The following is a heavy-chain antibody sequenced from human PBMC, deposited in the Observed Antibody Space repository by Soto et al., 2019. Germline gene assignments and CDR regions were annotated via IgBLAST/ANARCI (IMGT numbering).Heavy chain of an antibody. CDR2: IIPIFGTA. D-gene: IGHD5-18*01. J-gene: IGHJ4*02. Sequence: GASVKVSCKASGGTFSSYAISWVRQAPGQGLEWMGGIIPIFGTANYAQKFQGRVTITADESTSTAYMELSSLRSEDTAVYYCARGGYSYGYVSSFDYWGQGTLVTVSS. V-gene: IGHV1-69*13. CDR1: GGTFSSYA. CDR3: ARGGYSYGYVSSFDY.